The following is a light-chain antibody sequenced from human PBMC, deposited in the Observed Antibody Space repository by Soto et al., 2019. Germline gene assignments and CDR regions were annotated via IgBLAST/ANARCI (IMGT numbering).Light chain of an antibody. Sequence: DVQMTQSPSSLSAFVGDRVTITCRASQGIAPYLAWFQQKPVKVPKLLIYATTTLQSGVPSRFSGSGSGSDFSLTIPSLQPEDVATYYCQKYNRAPLTFRGGTKVQSK. V-gene: IGKV1-27*01. CDR3: QKYNRAPLT. CDR2: ATT. J-gene: IGKJ4*01. CDR1: QGIAPY.